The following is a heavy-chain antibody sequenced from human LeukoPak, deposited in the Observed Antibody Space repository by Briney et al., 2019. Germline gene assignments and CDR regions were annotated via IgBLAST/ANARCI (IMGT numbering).Heavy chain of an antibody. V-gene: IGHV1-69*06. CDR1: GGTFSSYA. J-gene: IGHJ4*02. Sequence: ASVKVSCKASGGTFSSYAISWVRQAPGQGLEWMGGIIPIFGTANYAQKFQGRVTITADKSTSTAYMELSSLRSEDTAVYYCAREEPYGSGSYFLGAHFDYWGQGTLVTVSS. D-gene: IGHD3-10*01. CDR2: IIPIFGTA. CDR3: AREEPYGSGSYFLGAHFDY.